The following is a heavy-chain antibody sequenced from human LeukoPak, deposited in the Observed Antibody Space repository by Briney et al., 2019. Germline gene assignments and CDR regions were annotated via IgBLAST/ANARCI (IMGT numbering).Heavy chain of an antibody. CDR2: IYYSGST. Sequence: SETLLLTSTVAGGSISRSSYYWGWIRPPPGKRLEWIGSIYYSGSTYYNPSLKSPVTISVDTSKNQFSLKLSSVTAADTAIYYCARLGLPGERYNWFDPWGQESLGTVSS. CDR1: GGSISRSSYY. D-gene: IGHD3-16*01. J-gene: IGHJ5*02. V-gene: IGHV4-39*01. CDR3: ARLGLPGERYNWFDP.